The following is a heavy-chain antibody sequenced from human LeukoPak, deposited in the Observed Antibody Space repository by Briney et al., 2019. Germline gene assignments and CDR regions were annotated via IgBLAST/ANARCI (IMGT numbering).Heavy chain of an antibody. CDR2: ISYDGSNK. J-gene: IGHJ5*02. V-gene: IGHV3-30*18. Sequence: GRSLRLSCAASGSTFSSYGMHWVRQAPGKGLEWVAVISYDGSNKYYADSVKGRFTISRDNSKNTPYLQMNSLRAEDTAVYYCAKAPFPYYDILTGSSGAWFDPWGQGTLVTVSS. CDR3: AKAPFPYYDILTGSSGAWFDP. D-gene: IGHD3-9*01. CDR1: GSTFSSYG.